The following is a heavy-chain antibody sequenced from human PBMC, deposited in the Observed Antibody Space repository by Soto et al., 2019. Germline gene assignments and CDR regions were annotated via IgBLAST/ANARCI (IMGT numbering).Heavy chain of an antibody. J-gene: IGHJ5*01. CDR3: AKDSSLRYFDWFQS. CDR1: GFTFSSYA. V-gene: IGHV3-23*01. Sequence: PGGSLRLSCAASGFTFSSYAMNWVRQAPGKGLEWVSGISASADRTYYADSVKGRFTISRDNSKNTLYLQMNSLRAEDTAVYYCAKDSSLRYFDWFQSWGQGTLVTVSS. CDR2: ISASADRT. D-gene: IGHD3-9*01.